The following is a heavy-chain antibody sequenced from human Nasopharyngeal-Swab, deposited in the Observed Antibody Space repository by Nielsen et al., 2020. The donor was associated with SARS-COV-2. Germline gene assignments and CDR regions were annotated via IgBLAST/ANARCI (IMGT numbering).Heavy chain of an antibody. Sequence: SETLSLTCTVSGGSTSSYYWSWIRQPPGKGLEWIGYIYYSGSTNYNPSLKSRVTISVDTSKNQFSLKLSSVTAADTAVYYCARDRVAAGMDVWGIGTTVTVSS. V-gene: IGHV4-59*01. CDR1: GGSTSSYY. CDR2: IYYSGST. D-gene: IGHD3-10*01. J-gene: IGHJ6*03. CDR3: ARDRVAAGMDV.